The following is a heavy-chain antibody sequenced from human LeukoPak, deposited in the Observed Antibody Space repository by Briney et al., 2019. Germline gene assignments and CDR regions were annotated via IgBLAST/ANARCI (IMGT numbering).Heavy chain of an antibody. D-gene: IGHD2-15*01. V-gene: IGHV4-59*01. CDR1: GGSISSYY. Sequence: PSETLSLTCTVSGGSISSYYWSWIRQPPGKGLGWIGYIYYSGSTNYNPSLKSRVTISVDTSKNQFSLKLSSVTAADTAVYYCARDLCSGGSCYWFDPWGQGTLVTVSS. CDR2: IYYSGST. J-gene: IGHJ5*02. CDR3: ARDLCSGGSCYWFDP.